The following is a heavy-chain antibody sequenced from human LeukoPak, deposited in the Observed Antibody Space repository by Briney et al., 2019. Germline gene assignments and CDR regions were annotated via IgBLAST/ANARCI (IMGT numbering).Heavy chain of an antibody. CDR3: ARDSDYYDSSGSYDY. Sequence: ASVKVSCKASGYTFTSYAMHWVRQAPGQRLEWMGWINAGNGNTKYSQKFQGRVTITRDTSASTAYTELSSLRSEDTAVYYCARDSDYYDSSGSYDYWGQGTLVTVSS. CDR2: INAGNGNT. V-gene: IGHV1-3*01. J-gene: IGHJ4*02. CDR1: GYTFTSYA. D-gene: IGHD3-22*01.